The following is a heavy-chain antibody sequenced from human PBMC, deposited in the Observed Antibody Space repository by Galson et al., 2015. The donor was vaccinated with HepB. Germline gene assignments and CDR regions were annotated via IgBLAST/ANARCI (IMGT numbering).Heavy chain of an antibody. J-gene: IGHJ3*02. CDR1: GFTFSSYS. D-gene: IGHD6-13*01. Sequence: SLRLSCAASGFTFSSYSMNWVRQAPGKGLEWVSSISSSSSYIYYADSVKGRFTISRDNAKNSLYLQMNSLRAEDTAVYYCARDLHLGRIAAAGTPGSGAFDIWGQGTMVTVSS. CDR3: ARDLHLGRIAAAGTPGSGAFDI. V-gene: IGHV3-21*01. CDR2: ISSSSSYI.